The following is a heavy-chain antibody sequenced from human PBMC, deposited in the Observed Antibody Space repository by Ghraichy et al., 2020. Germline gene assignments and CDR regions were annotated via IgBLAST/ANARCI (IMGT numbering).Heavy chain of an antibody. V-gene: IGHV1-69*08. CDR1: GGTFSSYT. D-gene: IGHD3/OR15-3a*01. Sequence: SVKVSCKASGGTFSSYTISWVRQAPGQGLEWMGTIIPIVGRAKDAKKFQGSVTITADNSTSTAYMELSSLRSEDTAVYYCARDGLGSGYYYYGMDVWGQGTTVTVSS. CDR3: ARDGLGSGYYYYGMDV. CDR2: IIPIVGRA. J-gene: IGHJ6*02.